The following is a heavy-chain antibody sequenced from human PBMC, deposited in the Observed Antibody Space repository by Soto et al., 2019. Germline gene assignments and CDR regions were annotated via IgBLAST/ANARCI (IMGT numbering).Heavy chain of an antibody. J-gene: IGHJ6*02. CDR1: GFTFSRFS. D-gene: IGHD1-1*01. Sequence: QVQLVESGGGVVQPGRSLTLSCAASGFTFSRFSMHWVRQAPGTGLAWVAVISYDGSNTHYAESVKGRFNISRDDSKNTVYLQINNLRGEESAVYYCARGPGMFLSYYYYGMDVWGQGTTVTVSS. CDR2: ISYDGSNT. V-gene: IGHV3-30-3*01. CDR3: ARGPGMFLSYYYYGMDV.